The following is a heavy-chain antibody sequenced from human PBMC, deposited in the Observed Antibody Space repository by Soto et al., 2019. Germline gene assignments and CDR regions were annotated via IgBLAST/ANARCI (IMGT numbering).Heavy chain of an antibody. CDR1: GFTFSNYA. Sequence: EVQLLESGGGLVQPGGSLRLSCAASGFTFSNYAMNWVRQAPGKGLEWVSTINSSGGSTNYADSVKGRFTISRDNSKNTLFLQMTSLRAEDTAVYYCANFYGGTSAHTSTIDPWGQGTLVTVSS. D-gene: IGHD2-15*01. CDR2: INSSGGST. V-gene: IGHV3-23*01. J-gene: IGHJ5*02. CDR3: ANFYGGTSAHTSTIDP.